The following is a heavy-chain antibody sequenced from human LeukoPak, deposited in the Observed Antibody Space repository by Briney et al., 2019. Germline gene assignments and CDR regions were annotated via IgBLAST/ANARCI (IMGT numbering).Heavy chain of an antibody. CDR3: AKASSGDDFWSGYYLY. CDR1: GFTFSSYA. CDR2: ISGSGGST. D-gene: IGHD3-3*01. J-gene: IGHJ4*02. V-gene: IGHV3-23*01. Sequence: GGSLRLSCAASGFTFSSYAMSWVRQAPGKGLEWVSAISGSGGSTYYADSVKGRFTISRDNSKNTLYLQMNSLRAEDTAVYYCAKASSGDDFWSGYYLYWGQGTLVTVSS.